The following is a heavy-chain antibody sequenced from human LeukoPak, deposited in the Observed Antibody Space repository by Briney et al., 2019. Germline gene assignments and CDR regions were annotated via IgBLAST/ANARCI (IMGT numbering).Heavy chain of an antibody. CDR1: GYTFTSYG. Sequence: GASVKVSCKASGYTFTSYGISWVRQAPGQGLEWMGWISAYNGNTNYAQKLQGRVTMTTDTATSTAYMELRSLRSDDTVVYYCARDLRPRTSDYWGQGTLVTVSS. CDR2: ISAYNGNT. V-gene: IGHV1-18*01. CDR3: ARDLRPRTSDY. D-gene: IGHD1-7*01. J-gene: IGHJ4*02.